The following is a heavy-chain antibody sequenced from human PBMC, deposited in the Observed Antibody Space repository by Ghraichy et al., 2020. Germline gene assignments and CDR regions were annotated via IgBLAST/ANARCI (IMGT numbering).Heavy chain of an antibody. CDR2: ISNSSSST. Sequence: GGSLRLSCAASGFAFPTYAMTWVRQAPGKGLDWVSTISNSSSSTYYADSVKGRFTISRDNSKNTLYLQMSSLRAGDTAVYYCAAGYGYWGQGTLVTVSS. J-gene: IGHJ4*02. CDR1: GFAFPTYA. V-gene: IGHV3-23*01. CDR3: AAGYGY. D-gene: IGHD5-18*01.